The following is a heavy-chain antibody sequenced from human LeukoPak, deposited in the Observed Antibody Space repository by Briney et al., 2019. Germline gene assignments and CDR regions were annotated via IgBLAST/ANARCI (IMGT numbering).Heavy chain of an antibody. CDR3: ARPQYYYGSGSYVGGYYLDY. V-gene: IGHV1-18*04. CDR1: GYTFTIDS. D-gene: IGHD3-10*01. CDR2: VSAYKGNT. Sequence: ASVKLSRKGSGYTFTIDSISSGRHRPGQGLERIWWVSAYKGNTSYAQELQGRVTMTTDTSTSTAYMERRRLRSDDTAVYYCARPQYYYGSGSYVGGYYLDYWGQGTLVTVSS. J-gene: IGHJ4*02.